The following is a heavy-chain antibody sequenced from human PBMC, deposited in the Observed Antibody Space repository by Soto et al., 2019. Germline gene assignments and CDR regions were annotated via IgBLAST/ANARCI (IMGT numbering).Heavy chain of an antibody. J-gene: IGHJ4*02. CDR2: ISGSGDGT. V-gene: IGHV3-23*01. Sequence: EVQLLESGGGLVQPGGSLRLSCAASGFTFSSFALSWVRQAPGKGLEWVSAISGSGDGTDYADSVKGRFTISRDNFKKRVYLQMNSLRAEDTAVYYCAGPGYSSQDYWGQGALVTVSS. CDR1: GFTFSSFA. D-gene: IGHD5-18*01. CDR3: AGPGYSSQDY.